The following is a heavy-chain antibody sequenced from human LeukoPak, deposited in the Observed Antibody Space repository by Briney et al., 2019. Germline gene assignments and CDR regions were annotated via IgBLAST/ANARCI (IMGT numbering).Heavy chain of an antibody. CDR3: ARVSMDDNGWYANWFDP. D-gene: IGHD6-19*01. V-gene: IGHV6-1*01. CDR1: GDSVSTNRAS. J-gene: IGHJ5*02. CDR2: TYYKSAWYT. Sequence: RSQTLSLTCAISGDSVSTNRASWNWIRQSPSRGLQWLGRTYYKSAWYTEYAESMKGRITISPDTPKNRFSLQLNSVTPEDTAVYYCARVSMDDNGWYANWFDPWGQGTLVTVSS.